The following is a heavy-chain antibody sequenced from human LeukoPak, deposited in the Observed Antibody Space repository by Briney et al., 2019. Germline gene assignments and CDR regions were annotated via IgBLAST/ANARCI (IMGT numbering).Heavy chain of an antibody. J-gene: IGHJ5*02. D-gene: IGHD6-13*01. CDR1: GFTFRSDG. CDR2: ISYDGSNK. Sequence: GGSLRLSCAASGFTFRSDGMHWVRQAPGKGLEWVAVISYDGSNKYYADSVKGRFTISRDNTKNTLYLQMNSLRTEDTAVYYCAKDTSHSSSWYENWFDPWGQGTLVTVSS. CDR3: AKDTSHSSSWYENWFDP. V-gene: IGHV3-30*18.